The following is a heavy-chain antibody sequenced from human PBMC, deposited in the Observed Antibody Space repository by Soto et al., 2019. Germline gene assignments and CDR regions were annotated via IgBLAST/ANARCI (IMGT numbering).Heavy chain of an antibody. D-gene: IGHD2-15*01. CDR2: INHSGST. V-gene: IGHV4-34*01. CDR1: GGSFSGYS. CDR3: ARHPPGYCSGGSCYSPYYFDY. Sequence: SETLSLTCAVYGGSFSGYSWTWIRQPPGTGLEWIGEINHSGSTNYNPSLKSRVTISVDTSKNQFSLKLISVTAADTAVYYCARHPPGYCSGGSCYSPYYFDYWGQGTLVTVSS. J-gene: IGHJ4*02.